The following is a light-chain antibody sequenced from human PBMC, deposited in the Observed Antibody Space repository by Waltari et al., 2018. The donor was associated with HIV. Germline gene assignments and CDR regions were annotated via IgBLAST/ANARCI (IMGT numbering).Light chain of an antibody. J-gene: IGKJ3*01. Sequence: EIVLTQSPGTLSLSPGESATLSCRASQIVGSNYLAWYQQKPGQAPRLLIYDASTRATAIPDRFRGSGSGTDFTLTISRLEPEDFAVYYCQQYGSSPLFTFGPGTKVDIK. CDR3: QQYGSSPLFT. V-gene: IGKV3-20*01. CDR1: QIVGSNY. CDR2: DAS.